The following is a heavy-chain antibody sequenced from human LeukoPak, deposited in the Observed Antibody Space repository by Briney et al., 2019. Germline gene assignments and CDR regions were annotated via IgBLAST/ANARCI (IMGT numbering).Heavy chain of an antibody. CDR2: IYYSGST. Sequence: PSETLSLTCTVSGGSISSYYWSWIRQPPGKGLEWIGYIYYSGSTNYNPSLKSRVTISVDTSKNQFSLKLSSVTAADTAVYYCARASLWFGEFTNWFDPWGQGTLVTVSS. CDR1: GGSISSYY. V-gene: IGHV4-59*01. CDR3: ARASLWFGEFTNWFDP. D-gene: IGHD3-10*01. J-gene: IGHJ5*02.